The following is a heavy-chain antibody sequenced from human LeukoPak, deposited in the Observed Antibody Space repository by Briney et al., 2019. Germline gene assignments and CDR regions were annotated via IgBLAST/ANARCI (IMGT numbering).Heavy chain of an antibody. CDR1: GGSISNYF. J-gene: IGHJ4*02. Sequence: SETVSLTCSVSGGSISNYFWTWIRQPPGKGLEWIGYIYSSGSSYYDPSLKSRVTISVDTSKNRFSLKLSTVTAADTAVYYCARRPTGDPKFDYWGQGTLATISS. D-gene: IGHD7-27*01. CDR3: ARRPTGDPKFDY. V-gene: IGHV4-59*08. CDR2: IYSSGSS.